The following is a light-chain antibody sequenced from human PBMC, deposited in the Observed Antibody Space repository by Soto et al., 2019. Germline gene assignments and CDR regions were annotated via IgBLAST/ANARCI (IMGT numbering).Light chain of an antibody. J-gene: IGKJ1*01. V-gene: IGKV1-27*01. Sequence: DIQMTQSPSSLSASVGDRVTITCRASQGISNYLAWYQQKPGKVPKLLIYAASTLQSGVPSRFSGSGSGTDFTLTISGLQPEDVATYYCQKYNSARTFGQGTKVEIK. CDR3: QKYNSART. CDR1: QGISNY. CDR2: AAS.